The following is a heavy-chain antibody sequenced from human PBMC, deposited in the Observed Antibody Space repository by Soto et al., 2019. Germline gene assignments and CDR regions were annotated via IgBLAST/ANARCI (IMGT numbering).Heavy chain of an antibody. CDR1: GCTFNHYW. V-gene: IGHV3-74*01. CDR2: INSDGSST. D-gene: IGHD6-19*01. Sequence: GGSLRLSCAASGCTFNHYWMHWIRQAPGKGLVWVSRINSDGSSTSYADSVKGRFTISRDNAKNTLYLQMNSLRAEDTAVYYCAVAVAGPTAIGYWGQGTLVTVSS. J-gene: IGHJ4*02. CDR3: AVAVAGPTAIGY.